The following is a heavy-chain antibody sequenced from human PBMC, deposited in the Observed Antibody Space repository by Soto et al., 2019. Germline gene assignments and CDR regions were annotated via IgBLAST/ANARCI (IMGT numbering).Heavy chain of an antibody. CDR2: ISGSGGST. CDR1: GFTFSSYA. J-gene: IGHJ4*02. Sequence: TGGSLRLSCAASGFTFSSYAMRWVRQAPGKGLEWVSAISGSGGSTYYADSVKGRFTISVDKPTSTAYLRWDSLKASDTAIYYCARPEIPTRSDDYPYPFDHWGQGTPVTVSS. CDR3: ARPEIPTRSDDYPYPFDH. V-gene: IGHV3-23*01. D-gene: IGHD3-16*01.